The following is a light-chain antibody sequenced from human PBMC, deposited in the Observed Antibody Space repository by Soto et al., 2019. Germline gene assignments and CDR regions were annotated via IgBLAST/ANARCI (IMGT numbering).Light chain of an antibody. V-gene: IGKV3-20*01. Sequence: EIVLTQSPGTLSLSPGERATLSCRASQSVSRSYLAWYQQKPGQAPRLLIYSASSRATGIPDRFSGSGSGTEFTLTISRLEPEDFAVYYCQQYGSSSLTFGQGTKVEIK. CDR1: QSVSRSY. CDR3: QQYGSSSLT. J-gene: IGKJ1*01. CDR2: SAS.